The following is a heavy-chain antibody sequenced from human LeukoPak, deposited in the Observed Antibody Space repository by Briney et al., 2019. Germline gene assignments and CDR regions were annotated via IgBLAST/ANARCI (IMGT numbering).Heavy chain of an antibody. J-gene: IGHJ6*03. CDR1: GFTFDDYA. CDR2: ISWNGDI. V-gene: IGHV3-9*01. CDR3: ARESRGYDILTGKYHRGYYSYYMDV. Sequence: PGRSLRLSCAASGFTFDDYAMHWVRQAPGKGLEWVSGISWNGDIGYAGSVKGRFIISRDNAKNSLYLQMNSLRAEDTAVYYCARESRGYDILTGKYHRGYYSYYMDVWGKGTTVTVSS. D-gene: IGHD3-9*01.